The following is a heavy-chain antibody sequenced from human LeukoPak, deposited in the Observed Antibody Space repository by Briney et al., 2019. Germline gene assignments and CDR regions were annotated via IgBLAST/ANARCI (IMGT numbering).Heavy chain of an antibody. CDR1: GGSISSYY. J-gene: IGHJ6*02. Sequence: SETLSLTCTVSGGSISSYYWSWIRQPAGKGLEWIGRIYTSGSTNYNPSLKSRVTMSVDTSKNQFSLKLSSVTAADTAVYYCARGKRGSSGWYVYYYYGMDVWGQGTTVTVSS. V-gene: IGHV4-4*07. CDR2: IYTSGST. CDR3: ARGKRGSSGWYVYYYYGMDV. D-gene: IGHD6-19*01.